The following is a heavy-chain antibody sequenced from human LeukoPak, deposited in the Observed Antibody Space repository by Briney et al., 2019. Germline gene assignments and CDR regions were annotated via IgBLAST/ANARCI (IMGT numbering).Heavy chain of an antibody. Sequence: GGSLRLSCAASGFTFSSYSMNWVRQAPGKGLEWVSSISSSSSYIYYADSVKGRFTISRDNARKSLYLQMNSLRAEDTAVYYCARESSPEDAFDIWGQGTKVTVSS. CDR1: GFTFSSYS. CDR3: ARESSPEDAFDI. J-gene: IGHJ3*02. V-gene: IGHV3-21*01. D-gene: IGHD1-14*01. CDR2: ISSSSSYI.